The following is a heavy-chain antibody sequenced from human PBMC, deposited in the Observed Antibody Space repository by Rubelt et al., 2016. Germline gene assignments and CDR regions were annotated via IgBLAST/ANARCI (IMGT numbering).Heavy chain of an antibody. Sequence: EVQLVQSGAEVKKPGESLKISCKGSGSSFTSYWIGWVRQMPGKGLEWMGIIYPGDSDTRYSPSFQGPVTIEAGQSISTGYLQWNSRKASDTAMYYCVTMRGYPDLPLDYWGQGTRVTVSS. V-gene: IGHV5-51*01. CDR1: GSSFTSYW. CDR3: VTMRGYPDLPLDY. D-gene: IGHD3-22*01. CDR2: IYPGDSDT. J-gene: IGHJ4*02.